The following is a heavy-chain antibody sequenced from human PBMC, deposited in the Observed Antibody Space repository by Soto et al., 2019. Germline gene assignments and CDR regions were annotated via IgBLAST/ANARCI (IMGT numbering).Heavy chain of an antibody. CDR1: GFTFSSYA. Sequence: EVQLLESGGGLVQPGGSMRLSCSASGFTFSSYAMSWVRQAPGKGLECVSVISGSGGTTYYADSVKGRFTISRDNSKNTRYVKMNSLRAEDTAVYFCARDRDGDYAPDGFDYWGQGTLVTVSS. CDR3: ARDRDGDYAPDGFDY. V-gene: IGHV3-23*01. D-gene: IGHD4-17*01. CDR2: ISGSGGTT. J-gene: IGHJ4*02.